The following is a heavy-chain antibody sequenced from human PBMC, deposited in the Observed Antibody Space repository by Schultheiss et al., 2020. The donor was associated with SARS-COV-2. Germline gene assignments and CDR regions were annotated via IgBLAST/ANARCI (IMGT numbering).Heavy chain of an antibody. CDR2: INHSGST. V-gene: IGHV4-34*01. CDR1: GGSFSGYY. D-gene: IGHD6-13*01. CDR3: AREGIAAADTYYYYYYGMDV. J-gene: IGHJ6*02. Sequence: SETLSLTCAVYGGSFSGYYWSWIRQPPGKGLEWIGEINHSGSTNYNPSLKSRVTISVDTSKNQFSLKLSSVTAADTAVYYCAREGIAAADTYYYYYYGMDVWGQGTTVTVSS.